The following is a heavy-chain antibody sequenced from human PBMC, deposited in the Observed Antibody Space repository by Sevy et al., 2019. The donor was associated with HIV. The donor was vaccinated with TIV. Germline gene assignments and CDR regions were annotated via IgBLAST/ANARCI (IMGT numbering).Heavy chain of an antibody. J-gene: IGHJ4*02. CDR3: EAIATAGRDY. CDR2: ISGSGGST. Sequence: GGSLRLSCAASGFIFSSYVMTWVRQARGKGLEWVSTISGSGGSTYYADSVKGRFTISRDNSKKMLDLQMNSLRAEDTAVYYCEAIATAGRDYWGQGTLVTVSS. V-gene: IGHV3-23*01. CDR1: GFIFSSYV. D-gene: IGHD6-13*01.